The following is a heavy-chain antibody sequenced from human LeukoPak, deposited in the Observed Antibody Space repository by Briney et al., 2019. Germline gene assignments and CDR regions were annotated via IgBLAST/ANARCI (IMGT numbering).Heavy chain of an antibody. V-gene: IGHV1-18*01. J-gene: IGHJ4*02. CDR1: GYTFTSYG. CDR3: ARDVGEAARWGSIDY. CDR2: ISAYNGNT. Sequence: ASVKVSCKASGYTFTSYGISWVRQAPGQGLEWMGWISAYNGNTNYAQKLQGRVTMTTDTSTSTAYMELRSLKSDDTAVYYCARDVGEAARWGSIDYWGQGTLVTVFS. D-gene: IGHD6-6*01.